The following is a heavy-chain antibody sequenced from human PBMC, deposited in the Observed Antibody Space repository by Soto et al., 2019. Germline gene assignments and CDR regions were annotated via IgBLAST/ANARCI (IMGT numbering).Heavy chain of an antibody. Sequence: AASVKVSCKDSGYTFTSYGISWVRQAPGQGLEWKGWIRAYNGNTNYAQKLQERVTITRDMSTSTAYMELSSLRSEDTAVYYCAAESSVTTGYYYYYGMDVWGQGTTVTVSS. CDR2: IRAYNGNT. CDR3: AAESSVTTGYYYYYGMDV. V-gene: IGHV1-18*01. CDR1: GYTFTSYG. D-gene: IGHD4-4*01. J-gene: IGHJ6*02.